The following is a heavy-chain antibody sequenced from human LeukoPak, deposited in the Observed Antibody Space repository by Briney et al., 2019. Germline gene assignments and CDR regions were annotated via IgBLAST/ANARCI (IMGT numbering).Heavy chain of an antibody. Sequence: PGRSLRLSCAASGFTFSSYAMSWVRQAPGKGLEWVSAISGSGGSTYYADSVKGRFTISRDNSKNTLYLQMNSLRAEDTAVYYCAKKWQNDSSGYYDPDYYFDYWGQGTLVTVSS. CDR1: GFTFSSYA. J-gene: IGHJ4*02. V-gene: IGHV3-23*01. D-gene: IGHD3-22*01. CDR2: ISGSGGST. CDR3: AKKWQNDSSGYYDPDYYFDY.